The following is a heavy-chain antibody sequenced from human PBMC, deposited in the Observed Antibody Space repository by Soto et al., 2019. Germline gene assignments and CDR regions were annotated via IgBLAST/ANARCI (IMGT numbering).Heavy chain of an antibody. Sequence: VQLVESGGGLVQPGGSLRLSCTASGFTFSKFWMSWVRQAPGKGLEWVSYITSSGSTIYYADSVKGRFTISRDNAKNSLYLQMNSLRAEDTAVYYCAREKTAMVTVDYWGQGTLVTVSS. CDR3: AREKTAMVTVDY. V-gene: IGHV3-11*01. CDR2: ITSSGSTI. J-gene: IGHJ4*02. CDR1: GFTFSKFW. D-gene: IGHD5-18*01.